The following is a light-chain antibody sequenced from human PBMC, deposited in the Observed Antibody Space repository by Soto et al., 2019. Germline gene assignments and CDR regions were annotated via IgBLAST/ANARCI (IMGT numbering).Light chain of an antibody. V-gene: IGKV3-15*01. J-gene: IGKJ5*01. CDR3: QQYDNWLS. CDR2: YAS. CDR1: QSVSYK. Sequence: EIVVTQSQATLSVSPLEGVTLXLRASQSVSYKVAWYQQKPGQAPRLIISYASSRATDVPARFSGSGSGTDFTLTISSLQSEDYAVYYCQQYDNWLSFGQGTRLEIK.